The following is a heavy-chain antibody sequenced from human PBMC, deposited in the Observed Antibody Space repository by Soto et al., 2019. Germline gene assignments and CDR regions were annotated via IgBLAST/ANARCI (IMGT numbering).Heavy chain of an antibody. D-gene: IGHD3-16*01. J-gene: IGHJ3*01. Sequence: QVKLQESGPGLVKPSETLSLPCTVSGGSVSTNNNYWSWIRQPPGKGLEWIGYISYSGATNYNPSLKSRSTVSVDTSRNQFSLRLNSVTAADTVVYYCATSPRFAFDFWGPGTMITVSS. CDR3: ATSPRFAFDF. CDR1: GGSVSTNNNY. CDR2: ISYSGAT. V-gene: IGHV4-61*01.